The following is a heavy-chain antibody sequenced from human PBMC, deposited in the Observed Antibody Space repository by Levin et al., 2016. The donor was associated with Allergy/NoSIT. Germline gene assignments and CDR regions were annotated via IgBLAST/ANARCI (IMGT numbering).Heavy chain of an antibody. D-gene: IGHD3-22*01. V-gene: IGHV2-5*02. J-gene: IGHJ5*02. Sequence: WIRQPPGKALEWLALIYWDDDKRYSPSLKSRLTITKDTSKNQVVLTMTNMDLVDTATYYCAHRPHGNYDSTGQGWFDPWGQGTLVTVSS. CDR3: AHRPHGNYDSTGQGWFDP. CDR2: IYWDDDK.